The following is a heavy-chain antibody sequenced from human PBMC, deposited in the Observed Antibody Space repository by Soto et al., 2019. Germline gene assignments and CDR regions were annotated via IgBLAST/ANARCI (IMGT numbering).Heavy chain of an antibody. CDR1: GYTFTSYS. CDR2: TSDYNGNT. J-gene: IGHJ6*02. CDR3: ARDRGAYGMDV. V-gene: IGHV1-18*01. Sequence: QVQLVQSGAEVKKPGASVEVSCKATGYTFTSYSISWVRQAPGQGLEWMGWTSDYNGNTNYAQKLQGRVTMTTDTSRSTADMELRSLRSDDTAVYYCARDRGAYGMDVWGQGTTVTVAS.